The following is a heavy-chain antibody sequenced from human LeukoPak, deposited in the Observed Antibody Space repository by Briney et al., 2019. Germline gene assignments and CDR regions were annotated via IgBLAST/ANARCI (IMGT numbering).Heavy chain of an antibody. D-gene: IGHD1-26*01. CDR2: IIPILGIA. CDR1: GGTFSSYA. CDR3: ARDGIVGATTREY. Sequence: SVRVSCKASGGTFSSYAISWVRQAPGQGLEWMGRIIPILGIANYAQKFQGRVTITADKSTSTAYMELSSLRSEDTAVYYCARDGIVGATTREYWGQGTLVTVSS. V-gene: IGHV1-69*04. J-gene: IGHJ4*02.